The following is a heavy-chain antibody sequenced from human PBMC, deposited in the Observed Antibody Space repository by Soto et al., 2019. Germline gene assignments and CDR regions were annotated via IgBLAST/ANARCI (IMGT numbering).Heavy chain of an antibody. CDR3: ARDPTYGGTSDWFDP. V-gene: IGHV1-69*06. Sequence: QVQLVQSGAEVKKPGSSVKVSCKASGGTFSSYAISWVRQAPGQGLEWMGGIIPIFGTANYAQKFQGRVTITADKSPSTAYMELSSLRSEDTAVYYCARDPTYGGTSDWFDPWGQGTLVTVSS. CDR2: IIPIFGTA. D-gene: IGHD4-17*01. J-gene: IGHJ5*02. CDR1: GGTFSSYA.